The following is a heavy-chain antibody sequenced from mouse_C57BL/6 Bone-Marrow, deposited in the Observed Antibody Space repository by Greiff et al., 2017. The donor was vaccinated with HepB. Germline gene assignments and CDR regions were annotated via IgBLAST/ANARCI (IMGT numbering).Heavy chain of an antibody. CDR2: INPSSGYT. V-gene: IGHV1-4*01. J-gene: IGHJ4*01. Sequence: VQLQQSGAELARPGASVKMSCKASGYTFTSYTMHWVKQRPGQGLEWIGYINPSSGYTKYNQKFKDKATLTADKSSSTAYMQLSSLTSEDSAVYYCARRITTVPMDDWGQGTSFTVST. CDR1: GYTFTSYT. CDR3: ARRITTVPMDD. D-gene: IGHD1-1*01.